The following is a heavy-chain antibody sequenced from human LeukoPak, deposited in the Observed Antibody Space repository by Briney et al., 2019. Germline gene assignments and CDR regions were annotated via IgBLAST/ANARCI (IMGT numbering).Heavy chain of an antibody. CDR2: ISYIGST. D-gene: IGHD4-17*01. CDR1: DDSFSSHY. V-gene: IGHV4-59*11. J-gene: IGHJ3*02. Sequence: SETLSLTCAVSDDSFSSHYWTWIRQPPGKGLEWIGYISYIGSTNYNPSLKSRVTISIDTSKNQFSLKLSSVTAADTAVYFCARDLVTATKGFDIWGQGTMVSVSS. CDR3: ARDLVTATKGFDI.